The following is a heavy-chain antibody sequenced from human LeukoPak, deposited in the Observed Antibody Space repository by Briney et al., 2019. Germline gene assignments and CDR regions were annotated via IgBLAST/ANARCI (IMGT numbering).Heavy chain of an antibody. V-gene: IGHV4-38-2*02. D-gene: IGHD3-10*01. J-gene: IGHJ4*02. Sequence: PSETLSLTCTVSGHSISSGYYWGWIRQPPGKGLEWIGSIYHSGSTYYNPSLKSRVTISVDTSKNQFSLKLSSVTAADTAVYYCARDPTPLNYYGSGSYNDYWGQGTLVTVSS. CDR3: ARDPTPLNYYGSGSYNDY. CDR1: GHSISSGYY. CDR2: IYHSGST.